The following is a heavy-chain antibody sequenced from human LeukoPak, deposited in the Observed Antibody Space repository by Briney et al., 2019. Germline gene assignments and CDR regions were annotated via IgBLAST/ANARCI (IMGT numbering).Heavy chain of an antibody. CDR3: ARPRADSSGYQVDY. V-gene: IGHV5-51*01. Sequence: GEALKISWKGSGYSFTSDWIGWGRQMPRKGLGWRGIIYPGDSDTRYSPSSQGKVTSSADKSISTAYLQWSSLKASDTAMYYCARPRADSSGYQVDYWGQGTLVTVSS. CDR1: GYSFTSDW. J-gene: IGHJ4*02. CDR2: IYPGDSDT. D-gene: IGHD3-22*01.